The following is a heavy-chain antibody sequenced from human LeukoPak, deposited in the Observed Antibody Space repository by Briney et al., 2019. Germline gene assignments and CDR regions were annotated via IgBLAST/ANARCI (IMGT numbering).Heavy chain of an antibody. J-gene: IGHJ6*02. CDR1: GFTFSNYS. D-gene: IGHD6-19*01. V-gene: IGHV3-48*04. CDR3: AMSVAGTEGDV. Sequence: PGGSLRLSCAASGFTFSNYSMNWVRQAPGKGLQWVSYISTSSRTTYYADSVKGRFTISRDNAKNSLYLQMNSLRAEDTAVYYCAMSVAGTEGDVWGQGTTVTVSS. CDR2: ISTSSRTT.